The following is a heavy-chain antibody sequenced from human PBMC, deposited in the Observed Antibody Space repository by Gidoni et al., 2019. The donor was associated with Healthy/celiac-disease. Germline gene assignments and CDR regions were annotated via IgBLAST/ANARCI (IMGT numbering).Heavy chain of an antibody. CDR3: ARDGGFGYYYYGMDV. CDR1: GYTFTGYY. J-gene: IGHJ6*02. V-gene: IGHV1-2*02. Sequence: QVQLVPSGAEVKKPGASVKVSCQASGYTFTGYYMHWVRQAPGQGLEWMGWINPNSGGTNYAQKFQGRVTMTRDTSISTAYMELSRLRSDDTAVYYCARDGGFGYYYYGMDVWGQGTTVTVSS. CDR2: INPNSGGT. D-gene: IGHD3-10*01.